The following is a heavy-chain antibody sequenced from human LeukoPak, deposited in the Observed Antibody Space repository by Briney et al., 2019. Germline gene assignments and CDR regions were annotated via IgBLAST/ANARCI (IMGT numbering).Heavy chain of an antibody. Sequence: ASVKVSCKASGYTFTGYYMHWVRQAPGQGLEWMGWINPNSGGTNYAQKFQGRVTMTRDTSISTAYMELSRLRSDDTAVYYCARDDNLVGAGDYFDHWGQGTLVTVSS. D-gene: IGHD1-26*01. V-gene: IGHV1-2*02. J-gene: IGHJ4*02. CDR2: INPNSGGT. CDR1: GYTFTGYY. CDR3: ARDDNLVGAGDYFDH.